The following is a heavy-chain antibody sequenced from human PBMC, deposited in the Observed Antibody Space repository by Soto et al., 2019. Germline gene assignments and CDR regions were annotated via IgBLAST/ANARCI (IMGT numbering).Heavy chain of an antibody. D-gene: IGHD1-1*01. V-gene: IGHV4-34*01. Sequence: TLSLTCAVYGGSFSGYYWSWLRQPPGKGLEWIGEINHSGSTNYNPSLKSRVTISVDTSKNQFSLKVTSVTAADTAVYYCATANWSHHYFDPWGQGILVTVSS. CDR2: INHSGST. CDR3: ATANWSHHYFDP. CDR1: GGSFSGYY. J-gene: IGHJ5*02.